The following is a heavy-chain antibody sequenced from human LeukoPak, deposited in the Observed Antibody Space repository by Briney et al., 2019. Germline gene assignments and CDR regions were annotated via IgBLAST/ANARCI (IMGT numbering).Heavy chain of an antibody. D-gene: IGHD3-9*01. Sequence: SVEVSCKASGGTFSSYAISWVRQAPGQGLEWMGGIIPIFGTANYAQKFQGRVTITTDESTSTAYMELSSLRFEDTAVYYCAVSGDILTGYTARSSGYPDDYWGQGTLVTVSS. V-gene: IGHV1-69*05. CDR1: GGTFSSYA. CDR2: IIPIFGTA. J-gene: IGHJ4*02. CDR3: AVSGDILTGYTARSSGYPDDY.